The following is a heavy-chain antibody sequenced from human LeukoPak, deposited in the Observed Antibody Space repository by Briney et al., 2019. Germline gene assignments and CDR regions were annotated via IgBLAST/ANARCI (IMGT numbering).Heavy chain of an antibody. CDR3: ARGRGARSSRWYDWFDP. Sequence: SETLSLTCAVYGGSFSAYYWSWIRQPPGKGLEWIGEINHSGSTNYNPSLKSRVTISIDTSKNQFSLEMSSVTAADTAVYYCARGRGARSSRWYDWFDPWGQGTLVTVSS. CDR2: INHSGST. J-gene: IGHJ5*02. CDR1: GGSFSAYY. V-gene: IGHV4-34*01. D-gene: IGHD6-13*01.